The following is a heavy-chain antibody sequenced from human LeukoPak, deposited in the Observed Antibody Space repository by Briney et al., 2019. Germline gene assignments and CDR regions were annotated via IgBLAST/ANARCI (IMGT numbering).Heavy chain of an antibody. CDR2: IKQDGSEK. CDR3: ASAQYYDFWSGYYTEEAFDY. CDR1: GFTFSSYW. V-gene: IGHV3-7*01. J-gene: IGHJ4*02. Sequence: PGGSLRLSCAASGFTFSSYWMSWVRQAPGKGLEWVANIKQDGSEKYYVDSVKGRFTISRDNAKNSLYLQMNSLRAEDTAVYYCASAQYYDFWSGYYTEEAFDYWGQGTLVTVSS. D-gene: IGHD3-3*01.